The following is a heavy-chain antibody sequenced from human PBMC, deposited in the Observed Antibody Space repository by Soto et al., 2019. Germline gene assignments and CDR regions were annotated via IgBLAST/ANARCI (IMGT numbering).Heavy chain of an antibody. CDR1: GGSISSYY. CDR2: IYYSGST. CDR3: ARSAVLRFLEWFPNYYYMDV. V-gene: IGHV4-59*01. Sequence: SETLSLTCTVSGGSISSYYWSWIRQPPGKGLEWIGYIYYSGSTNYNPSLKSRVTISVDTSKNQFSLKLSSVTAADTAVYYCARSAVLRFLEWFPNYYYMDVWGKGTTVTVSS. D-gene: IGHD3-3*01. J-gene: IGHJ6*03.